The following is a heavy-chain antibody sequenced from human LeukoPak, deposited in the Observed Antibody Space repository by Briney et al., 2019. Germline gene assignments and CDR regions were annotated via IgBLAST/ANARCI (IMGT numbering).Heavy chain of an antibody. V-gene: IGHV4-39*01. CDR2: IYYSGTT. CDR1: GGSIISSSYN. Sequence: SETLSLTCTVSGGSIISSSYNWGWIRQPPGKGLEWIGTIYYSGTTYYNPSLQSRVTISVDTSQNEFSLKVNSVTAADTAVYYCARLPTGFPNWFDPWGQGTRVTVSS. J-gene: IGHJ5*02. CDR3: ARLPTGFPNWFDP. D-gene: IGHD2-8*02.